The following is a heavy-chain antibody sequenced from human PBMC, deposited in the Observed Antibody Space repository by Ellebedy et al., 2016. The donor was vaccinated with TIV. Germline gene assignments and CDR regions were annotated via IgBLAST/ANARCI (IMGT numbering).Heavy chain of an antibody. CDR2: IFFGDFDI. J-gene: IGHJ4*02. CDR3: ARHGQSGARYSDY. D-gene: IGHD6-25*01. V-gene: IGHV5-51*01. Sequence: PGGSLRLSCQGSGYSFSSYWIAWVRLMPGKGLEWMGNIFFGDFDIRYSPSFQGRVTISADKSINTAYLQWSSLEASDTAMYYCARHGQSGARYSDYWGQGTLVTVSS. CDR1: GYSFSSYW.